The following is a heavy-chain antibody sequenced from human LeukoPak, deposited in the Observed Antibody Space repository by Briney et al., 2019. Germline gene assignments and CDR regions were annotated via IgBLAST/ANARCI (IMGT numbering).Heavy chain of an antibody. V-gene: IGHV4-59*08. J-gene: IGHJ4*02. CDR1: GGSVIGYY. CDR2: VYYGGNS. D-gene: IGHD5-18*01. CDR3: ARLSLDESGYRPDY. Sequence: PSETLSLTCTVSGGSVIGYYWIWIRQPPEKGLEWVGYVYYGGNSNYNPSLRSRVTISIDTSRNQFSLQLSSVTAAGTAVYYCARLSLDESGYRPDYWGQGTLVTVSP.